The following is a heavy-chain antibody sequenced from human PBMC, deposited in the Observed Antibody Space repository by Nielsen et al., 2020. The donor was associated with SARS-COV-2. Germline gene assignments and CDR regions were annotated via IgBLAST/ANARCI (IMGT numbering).Heavy chain of an antibody. Sequence: GESLKISCAASGFSFSNYAMNWVRHAPGKGLEWVSAISGSGGNTFYADSVKGRFTISRDNSKSTLYLQMNSLSAEDTAIYYCAKSDGGYSYGYPDYWSQGTLVTVSS. CDR3: AKSDGGYSYGYPDY. J-gene: IGHJ4*02. CDR1: GFSFSNYA. V-gene: IGHV3-23*01. CDR2: ISGSGGNT. D-gene: IGHD5-18*01.